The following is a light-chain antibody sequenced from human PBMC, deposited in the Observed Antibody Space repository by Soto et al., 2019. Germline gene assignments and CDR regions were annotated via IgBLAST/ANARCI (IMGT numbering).Light chain of an antibody. J-gene: IGKJ5*01. CDR2: TAS. CDR3: QQSYSTPSIT. CDR1: QSISNY. V-gene: IGKV1-39*01. Sequence: DIQMTQSPSSLSASVGDRVTITCRSSQSISNYLNWYQRKPGKAPNLLMYTASNLQSGVPSRFSGSGSGTDFTLTISSLQPEDFATYYCQQSYSTPSITFGQGTRLEIK.